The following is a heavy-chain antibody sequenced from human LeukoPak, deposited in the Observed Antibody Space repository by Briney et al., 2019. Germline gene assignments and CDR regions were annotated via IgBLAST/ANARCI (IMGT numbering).Heavy chain of an antibody. V-gene: IGHV3-30*02. D-gene: IGHD3-10*01. CDR2: IQHDGSTK. CDR3: AKDLGSGRYALDI. Sequence: GGSLRLSCAASAFSISSHNMHWVRQAPGKGLEWVAFIQHDGSTKWYVDSVKGRFIISRDNSKNTLYLQMNRLRIENTAVYYCAKDLGSGRYALDIWGQGTTVTVSS. CDR1: AFSISSHN. J-gene: IGHJ3*02.